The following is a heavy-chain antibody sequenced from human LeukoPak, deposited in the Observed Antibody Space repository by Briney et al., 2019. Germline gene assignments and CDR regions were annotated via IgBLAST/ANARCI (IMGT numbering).Heavy chain of an antibody. J-gene: IGHJ4*02. CDR2: IGDNGIDT. V-gene: IGHV3-64*01. CDR1: GFTFTTSV. D-gene: IGHD6-6*01. CDR3: ARESFAARWD. Sequence: PGGSLRLSCEVSGFTFTTSVMHRVRQAPGKGLEYVAGIGDNGIDTHYGNSVEGRFTISRDNAKNSLYLQMNSLTAEDTAVYYCARESFAARWDWGQGTLVTVSS.